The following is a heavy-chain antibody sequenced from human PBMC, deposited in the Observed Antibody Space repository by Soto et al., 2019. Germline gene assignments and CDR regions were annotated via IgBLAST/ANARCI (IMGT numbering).Heavy chain of an antibody. D-gene: IGHD3-16*01. Sequence: PGGSLRLSCAASGFSFSSHWICWVRQAPGKGLEWVASINQDAGEIYYLDSVKGRFTISRDNAKNSLFLQMNSLRAEDTAVYYCTRDFRGRFDYWGQGTLVTVSS. CDR3: TRDFRGRFDY. CDR1: GFSFSSHW. CDR2: INQDAGEI. V-gene: IGHV3-7*01. J-gene: IGHJ4*02.